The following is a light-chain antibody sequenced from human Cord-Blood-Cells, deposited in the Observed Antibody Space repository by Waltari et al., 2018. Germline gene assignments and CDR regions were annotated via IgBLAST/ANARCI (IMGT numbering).Light chain of an antibody. Sequence: QSALTQPASVSGSPGQSITISCTGTSRDVGSYNLFSWYQQHPGKAPKLMIYEGIKRPSGVSNRFSGSKSGNTASLTISGLQAEDEADYYCCSYAGSSTWVFGGGTKLTVL. CDR2: EGI. J-gene: IGLJ3*02. V-gene: IGLV2-23*01. CDR1: SRDVGSYNL. CDR3: CSYAGSSTWV.